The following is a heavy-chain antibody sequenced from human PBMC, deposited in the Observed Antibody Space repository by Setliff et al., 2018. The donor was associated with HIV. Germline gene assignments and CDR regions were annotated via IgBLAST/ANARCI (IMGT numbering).Heavy chain of an antibody. CDR1: GYSFTSYW. V-gene: IGHV5-51*01. Sequence: GESLKISCKGSGYSFTSYWIAWVRQMPGKGLEWMGIIHPGDSDIRYSPSFQGQVTISADKSSSTAYLQWSSLRASDTAMYYCANSHSAYFVDAFDIWGQGTMVTVSS. J-gene: IGHJ3*02. D-gene: IGHD3-22*01. CDR2: IHPGDSDI. CDR3: ANSHSAYFVDAFDI.